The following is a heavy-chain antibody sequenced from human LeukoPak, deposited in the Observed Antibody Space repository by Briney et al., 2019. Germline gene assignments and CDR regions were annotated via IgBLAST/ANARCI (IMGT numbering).Heavy chain of an antibody. Sequence: SVKVSCKASGGTFSSYAISWVRQAPGQGLEWMGRIIPILGIANYAQKFQGRVTITADKSTSTAYMELSSLRSEDTAVYYCARFEGMYDSSGYYFDYWGQRTLVTVSS. D-gene: IGHD3-22*01. CDR1: GGTFSSYA. V-gene: IGHV1-69*04. CDR2: IIPILGIA. CDR3: ARFEGMYDSSGYYFDY. J-gene: IGHJ4*02.